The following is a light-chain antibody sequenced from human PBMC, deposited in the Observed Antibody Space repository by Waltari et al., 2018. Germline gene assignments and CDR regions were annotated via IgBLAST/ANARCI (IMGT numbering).Light chain of an antibody. CDR2: AAS. V-gene: IGKV1-9*01. CDR3: QQLNSYPPT. CDR1: QGISSF. J-gene: IGKJ4*01. Sequence: QLTQSPSSLSASVGDRVTITCRASQGISSFLAWYQQKAGKAPKLLIYAASTLQSAVPSRFSGSGSGTDFTLTISSLQPEDFATYYCQQLNSYPPTFGGGTKVEIK.